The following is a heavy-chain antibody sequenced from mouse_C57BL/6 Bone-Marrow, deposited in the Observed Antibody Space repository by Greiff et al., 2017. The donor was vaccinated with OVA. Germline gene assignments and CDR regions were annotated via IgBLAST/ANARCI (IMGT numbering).Heavy chain of an antibody. CDR1: GYAFSSSW. CDR2: IYPGDGDT. Sequence: VQLQESGPELVKPGASVKISCKASGYAFSSSWMNWVKQRPGKGLEWIGRIYPGDGDTNYNGKFKGKATLTADKSSSTAYMQLSSLTSEDSAVYFCARHYLFAYWGQGTLVTVSA. CDR3: ARHYLFAY. V-gene: IGHV1-82*01. J-gene: IGHJ3*01. D-gene: IGHD1-2*01.